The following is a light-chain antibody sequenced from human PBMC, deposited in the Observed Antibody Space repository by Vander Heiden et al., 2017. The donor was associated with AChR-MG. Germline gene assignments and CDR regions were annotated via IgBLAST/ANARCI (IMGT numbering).Light chain of an antibody. CDR2: DAS. CDR1: QSVSSY. Sequence: EIVLTQSPATLSLSPGERATLSCRASQSVSSYLAWYQQKPGQAPRLLIYDASNRATGIPARFSGSGSGTDFTLTISSLEPEDFAVYYRQQRSNWPQDFGQGTRLEIK. CDR3: QQRSNWPQD. V-gene: IGKV3-11*01. J-gene: IGKJ5*01.